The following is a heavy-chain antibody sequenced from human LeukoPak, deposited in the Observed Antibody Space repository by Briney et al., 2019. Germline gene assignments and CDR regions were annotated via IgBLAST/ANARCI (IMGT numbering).Heavy chain of an antibody. J-gene: IGHJ4*02. CDR3: ARTSQTGFWTAYQGGSCDY. Sequence: ASVKVSCKASGYTFTSYAMNWVRQAPGQGLEWMGWINTNTGNPTYAQGFTGRFVVSLDTSVSTAYLQISSLKAEDTAVYYCARTSQTGFWTAYQGGSCDYWGQGTLVTVYS. D-gene: IGHD3/OR15-3a*01. V-gene: IGHV7-4-1*02. CDR1: GYTFTSYA. CDR2: INTNTGNP.